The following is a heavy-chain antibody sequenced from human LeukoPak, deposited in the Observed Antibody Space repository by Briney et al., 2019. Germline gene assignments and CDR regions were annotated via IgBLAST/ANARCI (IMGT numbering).Heavy chain of an antibody. J-gene: IGHJ6*02. Sequence: ASVKVSCKASGYTFTSYDINWVRQATGQGLEWMGWMNPNSGNTGYAQKFQGRVTMTRNTSISTAYMELSSLRSEDTAVYYCARDPAARDYYGMDVWGQGTTVTVSS. CDR3: ARDPAARDYYGMDV. D-gene: IGHD2-2*01. CDR1: GYTFTSYD. V-gene: IGHV1-8*01. CDR2: MNPNSGNT.